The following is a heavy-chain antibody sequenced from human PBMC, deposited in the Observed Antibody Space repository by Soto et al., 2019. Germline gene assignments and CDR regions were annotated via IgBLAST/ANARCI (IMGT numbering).Heavy chain of an antibody. CDR3: ARNGSY. V-gene: IGHV4-39*01. Sequence: SETLSLTCTVSGVSISSSSYDWGWFRQPPGKGLEWIGTIYYGGSSYSNPSLKSRVTISLDTSKNQFSLTLTSVTAADTAVYYCARNGSYWGQGTLVTVSS. CDR2: IYYGGSS. CDR1: GVSISSSSYD. J-gene: IGHJ4*02.